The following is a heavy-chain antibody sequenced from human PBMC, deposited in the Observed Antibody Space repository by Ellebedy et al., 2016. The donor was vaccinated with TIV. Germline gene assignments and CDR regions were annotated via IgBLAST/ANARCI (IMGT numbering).Heavy chain of an antibody. J-gene: IGHJ6*02. V-gene: IGHV3-23*01. CDR3: AKVRSPIPSLMYYAMDV. Sequence: GGSLRLSXAASGFTFSSYAMSWVRQAPGKGLEWVSVISGGGGSTDYADSVKGRFTISRDNSKITLYLQMNSLRPEDTAVYYCAKVRSPIPSLMYYAMDVWGQGTTVTVSS. CDR2: ISGGGGST. CDR1: GFTFSSYA. D-gene: IGHD2-8*01.